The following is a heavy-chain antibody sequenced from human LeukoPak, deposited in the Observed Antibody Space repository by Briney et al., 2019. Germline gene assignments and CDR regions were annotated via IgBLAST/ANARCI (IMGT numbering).Heavy chain of an antibody. V-gene: IGHV4-59*01. CDR1: GGSISSYY. D-gene: IGHD1-26*01. Sequence: SETLSLTCTVSGGSISSYYWTWIRQPPGKGLEWIGYIYYSGSTYYSGSTNYNPSLKSRVTISVDTSKNQFSLKLSSVTAADTAVYYCARDVGATPGYFDYWGQGTLVTVSS. J-gene: IGHJ4*02. CDR3: ARDVGATPGYFDY. CDR2: IYYSGSTYYSGST.